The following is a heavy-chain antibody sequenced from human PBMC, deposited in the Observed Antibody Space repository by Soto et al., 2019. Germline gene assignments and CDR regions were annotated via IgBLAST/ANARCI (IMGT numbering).Heavy chain of an antibody. CDR2: FDPEDGET. D-gene: IGHD3-3*01. J-gene: IGHJ3*02. V-gene: IGHV1-24*01. Sequence: ASVKVSCKVSGYTLTELSMHWVRQAPGKGLEWMGGFDPEDGETIYAQKFQGRVTMTEDTSTDTAYMELSSLRSEDTAVYYFATTTYDFWSGYYTGPYAFDIWGQGTMVTVSS. CDR3: ATTTYDFWSGYYTGPYAFDI. CDR1: GYTLTELS.